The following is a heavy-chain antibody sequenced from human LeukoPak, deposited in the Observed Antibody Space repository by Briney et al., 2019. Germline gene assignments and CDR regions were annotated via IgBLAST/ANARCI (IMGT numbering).Heavy chain of an antibody. J-gene: IGHJ4*02. CDR1: GGSISSYY. V-gene: IGHV4-59*01. D-gene: IGHD6-19*01. CDR2: IYYSGST. CDR3: ARGSYSSGFDY. Sequence: MPSETLSLTCTVSGGSISSYYWSWIRQPPGKGLEWIGYIYYSGSTNYNPSLKSRVTISVDTSKNQFSLKLSSVTAADTAVYYCARGSYSSGFDYWGQGTLVTVSS.